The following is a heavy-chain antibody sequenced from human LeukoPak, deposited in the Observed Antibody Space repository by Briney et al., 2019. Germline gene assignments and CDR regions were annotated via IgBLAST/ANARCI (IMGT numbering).Heavy chain of an antibody. CDR2: ISYGGSNK. Sequence: PGGSLRLSCAASGFTFSSYAMHWVRQAPGKGLEWVAVISYGGSNKYYADSVKGRFTISRDNSKNTLYLQMNSLRAEDTAVYYCAREGGGYEGNYYYYYGMDVWGQGTTVTVSS. CDR3: AREGGGYEGNYYYYYGMDV. J-gene: IGHJ6*02. CDR1: GFTFSSYA. D-gene: IGHD5-12*01. V-gene: IGHV3-30*04.